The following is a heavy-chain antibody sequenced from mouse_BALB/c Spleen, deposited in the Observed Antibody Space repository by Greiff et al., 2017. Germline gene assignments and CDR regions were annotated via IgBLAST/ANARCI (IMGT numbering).Heavy chain of an antibody. CDR2: ISSGSSTI. V-gene: IGHV5-17*02. CDR3: ARGGNWNSFDY. D-gene: IGHD2-1*01. J-gene: IGHJ2*01. CDR1: GFTFSSFG. Sequence: EVKVVESGGGLVQPGGSRKLSCAASGFTFSSFGMHWVRQAPEKGLEWVAYISSGSSTIYYADTVKGRFTISRDNPKNTLFLQMTSLRSEDTAMYYCARGGNWNSFDYWGQGTTLTVSS.